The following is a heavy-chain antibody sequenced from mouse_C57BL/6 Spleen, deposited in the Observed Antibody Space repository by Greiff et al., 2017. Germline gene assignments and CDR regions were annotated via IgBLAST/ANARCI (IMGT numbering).Heavy chain of an antibody. J-gene: IGHJ1*03. CDR2: IYPGSGST. D-gene: IGHD1-1*01. V-gene: IGHV1-55*01. CDR1: GYTFTSYW. CDR3: ARWGYYGSSYDWYFDV. Sequence: QVQLQQPGAELVKPGASVKMSCKASGYTFTSYWITWVKQRPGQGLEWIGDIYPGSGSTNYNEKFKSKATLTVDTSSSTAYMQLSSLTSEDSAVYCCARWGYYGSSYDWYFDVWGTGTTVTVSS.